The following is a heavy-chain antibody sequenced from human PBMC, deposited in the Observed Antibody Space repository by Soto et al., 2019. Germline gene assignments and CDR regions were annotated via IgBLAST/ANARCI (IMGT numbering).Heavy chain of an antibody. Sequence: LRRSCVFSGFTSGTYTINWVRQSPGKGLEWVSSINGRSNYVYYADSVKGRFTISRDNAKNSLYLQMNRLRAEDTAIYYCAREDGVVGSSSAFDHWGLGTLVTVSS. CDR3: AREDGVVGSSSAFDH. J-gene: IGHJ4*02. V-gene: IGHV3-21*01. CDR1: GFTSGTYT. D-gene: IGHD1-26*01. CDR2: INGRSNYV.